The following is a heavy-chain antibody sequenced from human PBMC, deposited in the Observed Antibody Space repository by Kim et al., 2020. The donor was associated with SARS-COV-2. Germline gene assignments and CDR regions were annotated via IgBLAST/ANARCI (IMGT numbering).Heavy chain of an antibody. CDR2: ISWNSGSI. D-gene: IGHD3-10*01. J-gene: IGHJ4*02. CDR1: GFTFDDYA. Sequence: GGSLRLSCAASGFTFDDYAMHWVRQAPGKGLEWVSGISWNSGSIGYADSVKGRFTISRDNAKNSLYLQMNSLRAEDTALYYCAKALSGITMVRGVTYFDYWGQGTLVTVSS. CDR3: AKALSGITMVRGVTYFDY. V-gene: IGHV3-9*01.